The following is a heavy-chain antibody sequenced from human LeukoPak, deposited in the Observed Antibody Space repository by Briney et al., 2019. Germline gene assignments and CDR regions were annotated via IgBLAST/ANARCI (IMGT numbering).Heavy chain of an antibody. V-gene: IGHV4-28*01. Sequence: SETLSLTCTVSGHSIINTYYWGWIWQPPGKGLEWIGSIHHSGNRFESGSTHYNPSLRSRVTVSADTSKNQFSLTLRSVTAADTAVYFCARNVSSGFFTDWGRGTLVTVSS. D-gene: IGHD6-25*01. CDR3: ARNVSSGFFTD. CDR1: GHSIINTYY. CDR2: IHHSGNRFESGST. J-gene: IGHJ1*01.